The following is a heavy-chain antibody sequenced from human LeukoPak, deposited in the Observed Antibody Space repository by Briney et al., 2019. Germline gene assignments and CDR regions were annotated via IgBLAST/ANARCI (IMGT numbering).Heavy chain of an antibody. CDR2: ISWNSGSI. V-gene: IGHV3-9*03. Sequence: PGGSLRLSCAASGFTFDDYAMHWVRQAPGKGLEWVSGISWNSGSIGYADSVKGRFTISRDNAKNSLYLQMNSLRAEDMALYYCAKDGSSGWYGGNFDYWGQGTLVTVSS. D-gene: IGHD6-19*01. CDR3: AKDGSSGWYGGNFDY. CDR1: GFTFDDYA. J-gene: IGHJ4*02.